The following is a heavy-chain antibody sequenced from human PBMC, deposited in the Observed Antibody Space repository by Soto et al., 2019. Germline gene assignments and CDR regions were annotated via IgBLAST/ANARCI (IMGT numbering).Heavy chain of an antibody. CDR1: GGSISSEYFH. CDR3: AREDDGGDRDYYGLDV. Sequence: QVQLQQSGPGLVEPSQTLSLTCAVSGGSISSEYFHWTWIRQSPGKGLEWIGYIHYTGSIMYNPSFKSRLSMAVDTTKNQFSLQLTSVTAADTAVYFCAREDDGGDRDYYGLDVWRQGTTVTVSS. J-gene: IGHJ6*02. V-gene: IGHV4-30-4*08. D-gene: IGHD2-21*02. CDR2: IHYTGSI.